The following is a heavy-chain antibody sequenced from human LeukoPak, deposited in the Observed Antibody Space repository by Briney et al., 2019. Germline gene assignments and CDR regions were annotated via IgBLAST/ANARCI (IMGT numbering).Heavy chain of an antibody. V-gene: IGHV3-53*01. CDR2: IYSGGST. Sequence: GGSLRLSCAASGFTFSSYAMSWVRQAPGKGLECVSVIYSGGSTYYADSVKGRFTVSRDNSKNTLYLQVNSLRAEDTAMYYCARGLGYCTSTTCLLPFDYWGQGTLATVSS. CDR1: GFTFSSYA. J-gene: IGHJ4*02. D-gene: IGHD2-2*01. CDR3: ARGLGYCTSTTCLLPFDY.